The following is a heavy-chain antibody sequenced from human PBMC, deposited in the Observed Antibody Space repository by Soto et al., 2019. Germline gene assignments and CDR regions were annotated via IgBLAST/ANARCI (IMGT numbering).Heavy chain of an antibody. D-gene: IGHD6-13*01. CDR2: IWYDGSNK. CDR3: ARDHIALDY. CDR1: GFTFSSHG. V-gene: IGHV3-33*01. Sequence: GRSLRLPCAASGFTFSSHGMHWVRQAPGKGLEWVAVIWYDGSNKYYADSVKGRFTISRDNSKKTVYLQMNSLRAEDTAVYYCARDHIALDYWGQGTQVTVSS. J-gene: IGHJ4*02.